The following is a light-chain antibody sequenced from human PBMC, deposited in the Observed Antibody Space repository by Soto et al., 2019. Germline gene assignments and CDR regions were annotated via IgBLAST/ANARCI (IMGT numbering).Light chain of an antibody. CDR1: QSISSW. CDR3: QQYIRYRT. J-gene: IGKJ1*01. Sequence: SQVTQCHSVLSDSLRDIVITTVRASQSISSWLAWYQQKPGKAPKLLIYDASSLESGVPSRFSGSGSGTEFTLTISRLEPDDFATYYCQQYIRYRTFGQGTKVDIK. V-gene: IGKV1-5*01. CDR2: DAS.